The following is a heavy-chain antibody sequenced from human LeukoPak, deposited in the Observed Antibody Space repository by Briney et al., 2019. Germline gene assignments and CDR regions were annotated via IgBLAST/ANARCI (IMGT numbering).Heavy chain of an antibody. J-gene: IGHJ3*02. CDR3: VFGRRWWPHDAFDI. Sequence: GGSLRLSCAASGFTFSNYALHWVRQAPGKGLEWLAFISYDGNVRYYADSVKGRFTVSRDDSKITLYLQMNSLRAEDTAVYYCVFGRRWWPHDAFDIWGQGTMVTVSS. V-gene: IGHV3-30-3*01. D-gene: IGHD5-24*01. CDR1: GFTFSNYA. CDR2: ISYDGNVR.